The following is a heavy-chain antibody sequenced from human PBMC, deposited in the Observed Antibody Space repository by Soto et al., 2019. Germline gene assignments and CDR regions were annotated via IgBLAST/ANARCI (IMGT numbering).Heavy chain of an antibody. CDR3: AREVGAVDY. CDR2: TYYRSKWYN. J-gene: IGHJ4*02. Sequence: PSQTLSLTCGISGDTVSSNSAAWSWIRQSPSRGLECLGRTYYRSKWYNDYAVSVKGRITVNADTSKNQFYLQLNSVTPEDTAVYYCAREVGAVDYWGQGTLVTVSS. CDR1: GDTVSSNSAA. V-gene: IGHV6-1*01. D-gene: IGHD1-26*01.